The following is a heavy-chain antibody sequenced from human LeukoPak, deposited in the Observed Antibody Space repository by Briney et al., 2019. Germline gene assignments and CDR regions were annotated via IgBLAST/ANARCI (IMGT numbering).Heavy chain of an antibody. D-gene: IGHD1-1*01. Sequence: SETLSLTCTVPGGSISSYYWSWIRQPPGKGLEWIGYIYYSGSTNYNPSLKSRVTISVDTSKNQFSLKLSSVTAADTAVYYCARRTNDWYYFDYWGQGTLVTVSS. CDR3: ARRTNDWYYFDY. J-gene: IGHJ4*02. CDR2: IYYSGST. V-gene: IGHV4-59*08. CDR1: GGSISSYY.